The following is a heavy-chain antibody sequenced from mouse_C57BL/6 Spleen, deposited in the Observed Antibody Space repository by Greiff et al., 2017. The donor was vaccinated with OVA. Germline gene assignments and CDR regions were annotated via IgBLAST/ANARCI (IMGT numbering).Heavy chain of an antibody. CDR3: TRGNPAWFAY. CDR1: GFTFSDAW. J-gene: IGHJ3*01. CDR2: IRNKANNHAT. V-gene: IGHV6-6*01. Sequence: EVKLQESGGGLVQPGGSMKLSCAASGFTFSDAWMDWVRQSPEKGLEWVADIRNKANNHATYYAESVKGRFTISRDDSKSSVYLQMNSLRAEDTGMYYCTRGNPAWFAYWGQGTLVTVSA. D-gene: IGHD2-1*01.